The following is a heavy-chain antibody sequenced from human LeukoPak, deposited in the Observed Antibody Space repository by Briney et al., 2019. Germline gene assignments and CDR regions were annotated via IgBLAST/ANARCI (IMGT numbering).Heavy chain of an antibody. V-gene: IGHV1-3*01. CDR2: INAGNGNT. CDR3: ASCIAVARGLEP. CDR1: GYIFTSYA. Sequence: ASVKVSCKASGYIFTSYAMHWVRQAPGQRLEWMGWINAGNGNTKYSQKFQGRVIITRDTSASTAYMELSSLRSEDTAVYYCASCIAVARGLEPWGQGTLVTVSS. J-gene: IGHJ5*02. D-gene: IGHD6-19*01.